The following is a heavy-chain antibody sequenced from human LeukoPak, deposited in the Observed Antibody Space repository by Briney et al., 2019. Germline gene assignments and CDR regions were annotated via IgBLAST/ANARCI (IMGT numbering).Heavy chain of an antibody. CDR3: ARIPLGGQPVDY. CDR2: IWYDGSNK. J-gene: IGHJ4*02. D-gene: IGHD3-16*01. CDR1: GFTFSNYG. Sequence: GGSLRLSCTASGFTFSNYGMHWVRQAPGRGLEWVALIWYDGSNKYYADSVRGRFTISRDNSNNALYLQMSSLRAEDTAVYYCARIPLGGQPVDYWGQGTLVTVPS. V-gene: IGHV3-33*01.